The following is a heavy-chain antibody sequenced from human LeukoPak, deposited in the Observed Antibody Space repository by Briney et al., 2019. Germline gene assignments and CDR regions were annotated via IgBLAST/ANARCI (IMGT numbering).Heavy chain of an antibody. Sequence: GGSLRLSCAASGFSFSSYSINWVRQAPGKGLEWVSFISSSSSTIYYADSVKGRFTISRDNAKNSLYLQMNSLRAEDTAVYYCARDRGGSYSAIDYWGQGTLVTVSS. V-gene: IGHV3-48*04. J-gene: IGHJ4*02. CDR3: ARDRGGSYSAIDY. D-gene: IGHD1-26*01. CDR2: ISSSSSTI. CDR1: GFSFSSYS.